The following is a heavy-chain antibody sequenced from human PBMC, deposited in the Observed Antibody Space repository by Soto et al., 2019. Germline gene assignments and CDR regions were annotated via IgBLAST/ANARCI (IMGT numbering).Heavy chain of an antibody. CDR2: ISYDGSNK. V-gene: IGHV3-30-3*01. CDR3: ASNIGRYCSGGSCYSYYFDY. CDR1: GFTFSSYA. Sequence: QVQLVESGGGVVQPGRSLRLSCAASGFTFSSYAMHWVRQAPGKGLEWVAVISYDGSNKYYADSVKGRFTISRDNSKNPXDXXMNSLRAEDTAVYYCASNIGRYCSGGSCYSYYFDYWGQGTLVTVSS. D-gene: IGHD2-15*01. J-gene: IGHJ4*02.